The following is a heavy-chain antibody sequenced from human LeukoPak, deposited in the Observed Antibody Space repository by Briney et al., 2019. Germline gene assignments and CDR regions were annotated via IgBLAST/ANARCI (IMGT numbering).Heavy chain of an antibody. CDR1: GFTFSSYA. Sequence: PGGSLRLSCAASGFTFSSYAMSWVRQAPGKGLEWVSAISGSGGSTYYADSVKGRFTISRDNSKNTLYLQMNSLRAEDTAVYYCAKELWRDSGYDFGRGAAWGYWGQGTLVTVSS. CDR2: ISGSGGST. D-gene: IGHD5-12*01. CDR3: AKELWRDSGYDFGRGAAWGY. V-gene: IGHV3-23*01. J-gene: IGHJ4*02.